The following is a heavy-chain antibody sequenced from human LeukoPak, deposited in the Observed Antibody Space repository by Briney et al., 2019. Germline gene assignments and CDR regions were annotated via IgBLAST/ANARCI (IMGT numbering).Heavy chain of an antibody. Sequence: SETLSLTCTVSGDSISSSSYYWGWIRQPPGKGLEWIGSISYSGSTYYNPSLKSRINISVDTSKNQFSLKLSSVTAADTAVYYCARDVTAAFDYWGQGTLVTVSS. J-gene: IGHJ4*02. V-gene: IGHV4-39*07. CDR2: ISYSGST. D-gene: IGHD6-13*01. CDR1: GDSISSSSYY. CDR3: ARDVTAAFDY.